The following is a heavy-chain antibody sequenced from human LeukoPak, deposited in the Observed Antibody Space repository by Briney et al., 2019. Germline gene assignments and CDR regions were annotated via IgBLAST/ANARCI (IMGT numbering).Heavy chain of an antibody. D-gene: IGHD6-6*01. J-gene: IGHJ4*02. CDR2: INPNSGVT. CDR3: ARRRSIEGQLSEY. Sequence: SVNLSCKSSVFTLSAYYMHGVSQAPGRRLEWRGWINPNSGVTNYTQKSRGRGTMTGDTSSSTAYIELSRLRSHDTAVYYCARRRSIEGQLSEYWGQGTLVTVSS. CDR1: VFTLSAYY. V-gene: IGHV1-2*02.